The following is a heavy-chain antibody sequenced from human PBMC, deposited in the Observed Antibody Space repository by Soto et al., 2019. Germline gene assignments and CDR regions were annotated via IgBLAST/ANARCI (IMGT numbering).Heavy chain of an antibody. CDR1: GLPFSNAW. Sequence: PGGSLRLSCAASGLPFSNAWIHWVRQTPGTGLQWVGRVKSKTDGGSADYAAPVKGRFAVSRDDSKNIVYLEMNSVKIEDTGVYYCTTDSRTTMPEVRFDYWGHGTLVTVSS. CDR3: TTDSRTTMPEVRFDY. D-gene: IGHD3-10*01. CDR2: VKSKTDGGSA. V-gene: IGHV3-15*07. J-gene: IGHJ4*01.